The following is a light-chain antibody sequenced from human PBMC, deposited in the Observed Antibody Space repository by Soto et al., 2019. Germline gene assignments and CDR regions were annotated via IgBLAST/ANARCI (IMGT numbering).Light chain of an antibody. V-gene: IGLV1-40*01. CDR1: SSNIGAGYD. Sequence: QSVLTQPPSVSGAPGQRVTISCTGSSSNIGAGYDVHWYQQLPGTAPKLLIYGNSNRPSGVPXRFSGSKSGTSASLAITGXXXEDEAXXXXQSYDSSLSSYVFGTGTKLTVL. CDR2: GNS. J-gene: IGLJ1*01. CDR3: QSYDSSLSSYV.